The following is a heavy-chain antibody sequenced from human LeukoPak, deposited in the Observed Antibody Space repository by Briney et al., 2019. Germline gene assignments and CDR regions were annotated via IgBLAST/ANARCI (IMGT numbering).Heavy chain of an antibody. J-gene: IGHJ3*02. V-gene: IGHV3-23*01. D-gene: IGHD1-26*01. CDR3: AKDRRGASYSGACDI. Sequence: GGSLRLSCAASGFTFSSYAMNWVRQAPGKGLEWVSAIDGSGISTYYADSVKGRFTISRDNSKNTLYLQMNSLRAEDTAVYYCAKDRRGASYSGACDIWGQGTMVTVSS. CDR1: GFTFSSYA. CDR2: IDGSGIST.